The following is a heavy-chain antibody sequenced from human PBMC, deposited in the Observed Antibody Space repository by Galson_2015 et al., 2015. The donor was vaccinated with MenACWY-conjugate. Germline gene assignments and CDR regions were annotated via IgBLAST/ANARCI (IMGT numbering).Heavy chain of an antibody. J-gene: IGHJ4*02. Sequence: SLRLSCAASGFTFSSYGMSWVRQAPGKGLEWVSGISGRSGSTYYADSVKGRFTISRDNSKNTLYLQMNSLRAEDTAVYYCVKSSWVASGWGYFDYWGQGTQVTVSS. CDR3: VKSSWVASGWGYFDY. CDR1: GFTFSSYG. CDR2: ISGRSGST. V-gene: IGHV3-23*01. D-gene: IGHD1-26*01.